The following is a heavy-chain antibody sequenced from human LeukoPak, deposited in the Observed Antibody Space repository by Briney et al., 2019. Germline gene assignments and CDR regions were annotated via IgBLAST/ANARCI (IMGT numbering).Heavy chain of an antibody. V-gene: IGHV1-18*01. D-gene: IGHD2-8*02. J-gene: IGHJ4*02. CDR3: ARFKSSGARDFDY. CDR2: ISAYTGIT. CDR1: GYTFTSYG. Sequence: ASVTPSPTASGYTFTSYGITWVRRAPGQGLEWMGWISAYTGITNYSQSLQGRVTMTTDTSTSTAYMEVRSLRSDDTAVYYCARFKSSGARDFDYWGQGTLVTVSS.